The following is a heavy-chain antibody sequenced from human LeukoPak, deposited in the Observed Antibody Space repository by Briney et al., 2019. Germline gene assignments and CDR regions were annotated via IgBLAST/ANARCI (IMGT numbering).Heavy chain of an antibody. V-gene: IGHV3-23*01. D-gene: IGHD1-26*01. J-gene: IGHJ3*02. CDR3: AKSLLTTASGTGRAFDI. Sequence: PGGSLRLSCEASRFSFSAYPMGWVRRAPGKGLEWVSGISASGDVTFHADPLQGRFTISRDNSKNTLYLQMNSLRAEDTAEYYCAKSLLTTASGTGRAFDIWGQGRMVTVSA. CDR1: RFSFSAYP. CDR2: ISASGDVT.